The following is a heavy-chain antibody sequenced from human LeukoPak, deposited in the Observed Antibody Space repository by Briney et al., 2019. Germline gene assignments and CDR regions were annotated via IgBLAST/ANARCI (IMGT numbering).Heavy chain of an antibody. CDR1: RYTFTGYY. CDR3: ARGVWGGYNYYYYMDV. V-gene: IGHV1-2*02. D-gene: IGHD3-3*01. CDR2: IDPNSGGT. J-gene: IGHJ6*03. Sequence: ASVKVSCKASRYTFTGYYMHWVRQAPGQGLEWMGWIDPNSGGTNYAQKFQGRVTMTRDTTISTAYMELSSLRSDDTAEYYCARGVWGGYNYYYYMDVWGKGTTVTVSS.